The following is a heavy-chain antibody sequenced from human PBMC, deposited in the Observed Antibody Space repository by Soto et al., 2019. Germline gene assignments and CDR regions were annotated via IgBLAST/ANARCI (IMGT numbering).Heavy chain of an antibody. D-gene: IGHD6-13*01. CDR3: ARDHYSSSWGNAAFDI. J-gene: IGHJ3*02. CDR2: TSAYYGNT. V-gene: IGHV1-18*01. CDR1: GGTFSSYA. Sequence: GASVKVSCKASGGTFSSYAISWVRQAPGQGLEWMGWTSAYYGNTNYAQKLQGRVTMTTDTSTSTAYMELRSLRSDDTAVYYCARDHYSSSWGNAAFDIWGQGTMVTVSS.